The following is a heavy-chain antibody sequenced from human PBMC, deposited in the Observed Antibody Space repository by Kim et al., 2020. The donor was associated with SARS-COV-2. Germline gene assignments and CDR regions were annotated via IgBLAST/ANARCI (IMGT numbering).Heavy chain of an antibody. D-gene: IGHD6-13*01. Sequence: SENLSLTCTVSGGSISSYYWIWIRQPPGQGLEWIWYIYYSGSTNYNPSLKSRVTISVEQSKTQFSLKLSSVTAADTAVYYCARSPLKMGSSFFNRSPAHWFDPWGQGTLVTVSS. J-gene: IGHJ5*02. CDR3: ARSPLKMGSSFFNRSPAHWFDP. CDR1: GGSISSYY. V-gene: IGHV4-59*01. CDR2: IYYSGST.